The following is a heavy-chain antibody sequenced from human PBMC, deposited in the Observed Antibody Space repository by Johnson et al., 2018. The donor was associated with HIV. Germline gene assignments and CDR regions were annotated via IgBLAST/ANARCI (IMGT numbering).Heavy chain of an antibody. D-gene: IGHD1-26*01. Sequence: VQVVESGGGLVQPGGSLRLSCAASGFSVSDKYMTWVRQAPGKGLEWVSLIYSGGYTYYADAVKGRFTISRDNSKNTLYLQMNSLRAEDTAVYYCARSLRGSGEGDAFDIWGQGTMVTVSS. CDR1: GFSVSDKY. V-gene: IGHV3-66*01. CDR2: IYSGGYT. CDR3: ARSLRGSGEGDAFDI. J-gene: IGHJ3*02.